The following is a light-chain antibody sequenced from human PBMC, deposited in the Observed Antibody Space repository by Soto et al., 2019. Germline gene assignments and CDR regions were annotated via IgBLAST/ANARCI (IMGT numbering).Light chain of an antibody. CDR2: GAS. V-gene: IGKV3-20*01. CDR1: QTVNSNF. CDR3: QQDGSSSGWT. J-gene: IGKJ1*01. Sequence: ETVLEQSPGTLSLSPGERATLSCRASQTVNSNFLAWYQQKPGQAPRLLIYGASNRATGIPDRFSGSGSGTDFTLTISRLEPEDCAVYYCQQDGSSSGWTFGQGTKVEVQ.